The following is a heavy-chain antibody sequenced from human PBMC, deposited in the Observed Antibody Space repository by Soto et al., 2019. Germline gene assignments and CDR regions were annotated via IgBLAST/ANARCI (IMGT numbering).Heavy chain of an antibody. Sequence: PSETLSLTCAVSGGSMSSGGYSWSWIRQPPGKGLEWIGYIYHSGSTYYNPSLKSRVTISVDRSKNQFSLKLSSVTAADTAMYYCARAQAVPAAISWFDPWGQGTLVTVSS. J-gene: IGHJ5*02. CDR1: GGSMSSGGYS. V-gene: IGHV4-30-2*01. CDR2: IYHSGST. D-gene: IGHD2-2*01. CDR3: ARAQAVPAAISWFDP.